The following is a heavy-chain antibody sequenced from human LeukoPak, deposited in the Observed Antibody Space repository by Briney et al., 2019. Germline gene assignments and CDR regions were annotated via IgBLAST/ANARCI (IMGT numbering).Heavy chain of an antibody. V-gene: IGHV4-39*01. D-gene: IGHD2-15*01. CDR1: GGSISSSSYY. CDR2: IYYSGST. CDR3: ARLCSGGSCYYYFDY. J-gene: IGHJ4*02. Sequence: PSETLSLTCTVSGGSISSSSYYWGWIRQPPGKGLEWIGSIYYSGSTYYNPSLKSRVTISVDTSKNQFSLKLSSVTAADTAVYCCARLCSGGSCYYYFDYWGQGTLVTVSS.